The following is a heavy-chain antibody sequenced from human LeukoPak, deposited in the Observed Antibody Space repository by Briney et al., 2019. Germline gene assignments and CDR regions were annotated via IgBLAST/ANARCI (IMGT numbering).Heavy chain of an antibody. D-gene: IGHD6-13*01. CDR2: IIPIFGTA. J-gene: IGHJ6*03. CDR1: GGTFSSYA. V-gene: IGHV1-69*06. CDR3: ASVSPTAAAGPYYYYYYMDV. Sequence: ASVKVSCKASGGTFSSYAISWVRQAPGQGLEWMGGIIPIFGTANYAQKFQGRVTITADKSTSTAYMELSSLRSEDTAVYYCASVSPTAAAGPYYYYYYMDVWGKGTTVTVSS.